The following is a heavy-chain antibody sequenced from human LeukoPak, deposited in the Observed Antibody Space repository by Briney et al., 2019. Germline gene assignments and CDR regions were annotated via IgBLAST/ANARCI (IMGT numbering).Heavy chain of an antibody. Sequence: GGSLRLSCEASGFTFNNYAVSWVRQTPGKGLEWVAATVGGRPDTYHADSVKGRFTVSRDDSRSTLFLQMNSLRVEDTAVYYCTKAPLRSCSGAFCYPFDYWGQGTLVTVSS. CDR2: TVGGRPDT. D-gene: IGHD2-8*02. V-gene: IGHV3-23*01. J-gene: IGHJ4*02. CDR1: GFTFNNYA. CDR3: TKAPLRSCSGAFCYPFDY.